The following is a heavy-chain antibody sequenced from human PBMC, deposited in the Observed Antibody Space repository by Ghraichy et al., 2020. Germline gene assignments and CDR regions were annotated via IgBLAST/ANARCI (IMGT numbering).Heavy chain of an antibody. V-gene: IGHV4-59*01. Sequence: SETLSLTCTVSGGSISSYYWSWIRQPPGKGLEWIGYIYYSGSTNYNPSLKSRVTISVDTSKNQFSLKLSSVTAADTAVYYCARDIAGDGYFDLWGRGTLVTVSS. CDR1: GGSISSYY. J-gene: IGHJ2*01. CDR2: IYYSGST. D-gene: IGHD6-13*01. CDR3: ARDIAGDGYFDL.